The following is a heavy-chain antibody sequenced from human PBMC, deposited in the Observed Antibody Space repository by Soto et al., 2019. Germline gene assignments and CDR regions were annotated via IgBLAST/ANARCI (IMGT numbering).Heavy chain of an antibody. CDR2: INHIGST. V-gene: IGHV4-34*01. CDR1: GGSFSGYY. D-gene: IGHD5-18*01. Sequence: SETLSLTCAVYGGSFSGYYWSWIRQPPGKGREWIGEINHIGSTNYNPSLKSRVTISVDTSKNQFSLKLSSVTAEETAVYSCARGVGYSYGFLGNGRGMDVWGQGTTVTVSS. CDR3: ARGVGYSYGFLGNGRGMDV. J-gene: IGHJ6*02.